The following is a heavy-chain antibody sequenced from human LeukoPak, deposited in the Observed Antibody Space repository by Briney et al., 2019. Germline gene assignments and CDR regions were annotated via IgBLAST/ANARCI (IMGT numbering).Heavy chain of an antibody. Sequence: PGGSLRLSCAASGFTFSSYAMSWVRQAPGKGLEWVSAISGSGGSTYYADSVKGRFTISRDNSKNTLYLQMNSLRAEDTAVYYCAKFSYPVRGVIISNPYYFDYWGQGTLVTVSS. CDR3: AKFSYPVRGVIISNPYYFDY. CDR1: GFTFSSYA. CDR2: ISGSGGST. D-gene: IGHD3-10*01. J-gene: IGHJ4*02. V-gene: IGHV3-23*01.